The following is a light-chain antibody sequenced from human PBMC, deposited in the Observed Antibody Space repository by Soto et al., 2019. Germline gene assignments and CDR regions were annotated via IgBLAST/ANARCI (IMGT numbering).Light chain of an antibody. V-gene: IGKV3-20*01. CDR3: QQYGGSPPYT. CDR1: QTINSNY. CDR2: GAS. J-gene: IGKJ2*01. Sequence: EIVLTQSPGTLSLSPGERATLSCRASQTINSNYLVWYQQKPGQAPRLLIYGASSRATGVPDRFSGSGSGTDFTLTISRLEPEDFAVYYCQQYGGSPPYTFGQGTKLQTK.